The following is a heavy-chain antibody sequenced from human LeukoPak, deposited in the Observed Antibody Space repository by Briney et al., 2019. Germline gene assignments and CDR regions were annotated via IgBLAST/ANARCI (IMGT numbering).Heavy chain of an antibody. D-gene: IGHD3-22*01. J-gene: IGHJ6*02. Sequence: PSETLSLTCTVSGGSISSGGYYWSWIRQHPGKGLEWIGYIYYSGSTYYNPSLKSRVTISVDTSKNQFSLKLSSVTAADTAVYYCARETYYYDSSGPPDYYYYYGVDVWGQGTTVTVSS. V-gene: IGHV4-31*03. CDR2: IYYSGST. CDR3: ARETYYYDSSGPPDYYYYYGVDV. CDR1: GGSISSGGYY.